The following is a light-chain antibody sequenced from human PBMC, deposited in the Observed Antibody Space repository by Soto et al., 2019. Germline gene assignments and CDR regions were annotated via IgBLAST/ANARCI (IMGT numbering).Light chain of an antibody. V-gene: IGKV3-11*01. CDR2: DAS. J-gene: IGKJ2*01. CDR1: QSLSSY. CDR3: QQRSNWPVT. Sequence: EIVLTQSPATLSLSPGERATLSCRASQSLSSYLAWYQQKPGQAPSLLIYDASNRATGIPARFSGSGSGTDFTLTISSLEPEDFAVYYCQQRSNWPVTFGQGTKLEIK.